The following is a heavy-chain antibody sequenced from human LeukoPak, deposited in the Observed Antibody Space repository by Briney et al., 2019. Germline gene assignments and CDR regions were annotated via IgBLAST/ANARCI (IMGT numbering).Heavy chain of an antibody. CDR2: INHSGST. D-gene: IGHD3-10*02. V-gene: IGHV4-34*01. J-gene: IGHJ4*02. CDR1: GGSFSGYY. Sequence: PSETLSLTCAVYGGSFSGYYWSWIRQPPGKGLEWIGEINHSGSTNYNPSLKSRVTISVDTSKNQFSLKLSSVTAADTAVYYCARGVFGELLSERAYFDYWGQGTLVTVSS. CDR3: ARGVFGELLSERAYFDY.